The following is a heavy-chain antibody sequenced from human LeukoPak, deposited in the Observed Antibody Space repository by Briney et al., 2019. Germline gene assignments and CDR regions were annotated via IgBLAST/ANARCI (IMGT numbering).Heavy chain of an antibody. D-gene: IGHD2-15*01. V-gene: IGHV1-2*06. CDR3: ARDVNCSGGSCYRFDY. Sequence: ASVKVSCKASGYTFTGYYMHWVRQAPGQGLEWMGRINPNSGGTNYAQKFQGRVTMTRDTSVSTAYMELSRLRSDDTAVYYCARDVNCSGGSCYRFDYWGQGTLVTVSS. CDR1: GYTFTGYY. J-gene: IGHJ4*02. CDR2: INPNSGGT.